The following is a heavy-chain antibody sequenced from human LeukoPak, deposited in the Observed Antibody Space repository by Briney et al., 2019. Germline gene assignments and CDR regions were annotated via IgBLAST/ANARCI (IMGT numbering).Heavy chain of an antibody. D-gene: IGHD5-18*01. Sequence: SETLSLTCTVSGGSISSYYWSWIRQPAGKGLEWIGRIYTSGSTNYNPSLKSRVTMSVDTSKNQFSLKLSSVTAADTAVYYCARGGRYSYGYLNWFDPWGQGTLVTVSS. V-gene: IGHV4-4*07. CDR1: GGSISSYY. CDR2: IYTSGST. CDR3: ARGGRYSYGYLNWFDP. J-gene: IGHJ5*02.